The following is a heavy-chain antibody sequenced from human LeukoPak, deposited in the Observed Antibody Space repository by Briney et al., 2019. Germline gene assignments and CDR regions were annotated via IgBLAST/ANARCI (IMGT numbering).Heavy chain of an antibody. Sequence: PGGSLRLSCAASGFNFNKYAIHWVRQAPPRGLEWVAVITDDGRTKYYADSVKGRFIVSRDNSKNTLFLQMNSLRGDDTAMYYCARAFYSGSDPLDYWGQGTLVTVSS. D-gene: IGHD3-10*01. CDR2: ITDDGRTK. CDR1: GFNFNKYA. CDR3: ARAFYSGSDPLDY. J-gene: IGHJ4*02. V-gene: IGHV3-30*04.